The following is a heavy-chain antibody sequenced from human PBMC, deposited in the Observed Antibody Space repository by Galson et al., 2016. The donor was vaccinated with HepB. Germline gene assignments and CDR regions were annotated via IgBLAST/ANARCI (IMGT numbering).Heavy chain of an antibody. Sequence: SLRLSCAASGFTFSSYAMSWVRQAPGKGLEWVSAISNTGGSTYYADPVKCRFTISRDNSKNTLYLQMNSLRAEDTALYYCAKDTGYDFWSGYYQIFDSWGQGTLVTVSS. D-gene: IGHD3-3*01. V-gene: IGHV3-23*01. CDR1: GFTFSSYA. CDR2: ISNTGGST. J-gene: IGHJ4*02. CDR3: AKDTGYDFWSGYYQIFDS.